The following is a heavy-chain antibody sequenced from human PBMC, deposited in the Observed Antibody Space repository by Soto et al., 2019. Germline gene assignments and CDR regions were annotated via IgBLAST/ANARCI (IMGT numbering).Heavy chain of an antibody. CDR1: GGSMSSSSYF. CDR3: ARGLGP. J-gene: IGHJ5*02. V-gene: IGHV4-39*07. Sequence: SETRSLTCTVSGGSMSSSSYFWGWIRQPPGKGLEWIGSIYYSGNTYYNPSLKSRVTISVDRSKNQFSLKLSSVTAADTAVYYCARGLGPWGQGTLVTVSS. D-gene: IGHD3-10*01. CDR2: IYYSGNT.